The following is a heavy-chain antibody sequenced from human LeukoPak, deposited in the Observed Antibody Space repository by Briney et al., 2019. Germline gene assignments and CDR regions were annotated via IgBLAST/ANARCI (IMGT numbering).Heavy chain of an antibody. CDR3: AKGPLRGTAAAIDY. V-gene: IGHV3-30*18. CDR1: GFTFKNYG. Sequence: GKSLRLSCAASGFTFKNYGMHWVRQAPGKGLEWVAVISYDGRNIHYPDSVKGRFTISRDISTDTLWLQMDSLRTEDTAVYYCAKGPLRGTAAAIDYWGQGNLVTVSS. CDR2: ISYDGRNI. D-gene: IGHD2-2*01. J-gene: IGHJ4*02.